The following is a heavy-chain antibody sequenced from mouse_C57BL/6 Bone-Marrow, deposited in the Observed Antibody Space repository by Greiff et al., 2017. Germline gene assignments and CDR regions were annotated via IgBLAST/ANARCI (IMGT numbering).Heavy chain of an antibody. V-gene: IGHV1-26*01. Sequence: EVQLQQSGPELVKPGASVKISCKASGYTFTDYYMNWVKQSPGKSLEWIGDINPNNGGTSYNQKFKGKDTLTVDKPSSTAYMELRSLASEDSAVYYCAIHSGYWGQGTTLTVSS. J-gene: IGHJ2*01. CDR2: INPNNGGT. CDR1: GYTFTDYY. CDR3: AIHSGY. D-gene: IGHD1-3*01.